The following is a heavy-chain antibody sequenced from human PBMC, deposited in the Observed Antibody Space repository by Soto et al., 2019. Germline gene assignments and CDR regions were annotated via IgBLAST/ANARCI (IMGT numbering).Heavy chain of an antibody. CDR3: ARNDYTSYYYCGMDV. D-gene: IGHD4-4*01. J-gene: IGHJ6*02. V-gene: IGHV1-3*01. Sequence: QVQLVQSGAEVKKPGASVKVSCKASGYTFTSYAMHWVRQAPGQRLEWMGWINAGNGNTKYSQKFQGRVTITRDTSARTAYMELSSLRSEDTAVYYCARNDYTSYYYCGMDVWGQGTTVTVSS. CDR2: INAGNGNT. CDR1: GYTFTSYA.